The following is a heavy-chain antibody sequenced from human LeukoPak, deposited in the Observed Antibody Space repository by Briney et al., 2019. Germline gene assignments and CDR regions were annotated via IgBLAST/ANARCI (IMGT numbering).Heavy chain of an antibody. CDR1: GGSVSSTSYY. D-gene: IGHD3-9*01. V-gene: IGHV4-39*01. Sequence: SETLSLTCAVSGGSVSSTSYYWGWIRQPPGKGLEWIGSMYYTGNTYYSPSLKSRVNISVDGSKNQLSLKLSSVSAADTAVYYCARFRDYDILTAYYVDYWGQGTLVTVSS. CDR3: ARFRDYDILTAYYVDY. J-gene: IGHJ4*02. CDR2: MYYTGNT.